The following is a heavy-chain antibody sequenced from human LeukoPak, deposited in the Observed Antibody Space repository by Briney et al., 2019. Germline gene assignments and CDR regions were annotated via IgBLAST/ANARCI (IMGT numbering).Heavy chain of an antibody. Sequence: PGGSLRLSCAASGFTFSSYAMSWVRQAPGKGLEWVSAISGSGGSTYYADSVKGRITISRDNSKNTLYLQMNSLRAEDTAMYYCARGRYSGTTYYFDYWGQGTLVTVSS. V-gene: IGHV3-23*01. CDR3: ARGRYSGTTYYFDY. CDR2: ISGSGGST. CDR1: GFTFSSYA. D-gene: IGHD5-12*01. J-gene: IGHJ4*02.